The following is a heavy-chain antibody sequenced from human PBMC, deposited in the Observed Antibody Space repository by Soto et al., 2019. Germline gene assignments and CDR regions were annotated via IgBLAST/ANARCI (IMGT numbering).Heavy chain of an antibody. CDR3: ARVYSSGHRDYYYYGMDV. D-gene: IGHD6-19*01. V-gene: IGHV4-59*01. J-gene: IGHJ6*02. CDR1: GGSISSYY. CDR2: IYYSGST. Sequence: SETLSLTCTVSGGSISSYYWSWIRQPPGKGPEWIGYIYYSGSTNYNPSLKSRVTTSVDTSKNQFSLKLSSVTAADTAVYYCARVYSSGHRDYYYYGMDVWGQGTTVTVS.